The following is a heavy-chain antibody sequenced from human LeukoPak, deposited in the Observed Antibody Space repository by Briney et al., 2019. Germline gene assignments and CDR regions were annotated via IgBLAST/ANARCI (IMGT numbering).Heavy chain of an antibody. D-gene: IGHD6-13*01. CDR3: AKDRDSSPLY. J-gene: IGHJ4*02. CDR2: ISGSGGST. Sequence: GGYLSLYCAAAGFTFSSYAMRWVRQAPGKGWEWVSGISGSGGSTYYADSVKGRFTISRDNPKNTLYLQMTSLRAEDTAVYYCAKDRDSSPLYWGQGTLVTVSS. CDR1: GFTFSSYA. V-gene: IGHV3-23*01.